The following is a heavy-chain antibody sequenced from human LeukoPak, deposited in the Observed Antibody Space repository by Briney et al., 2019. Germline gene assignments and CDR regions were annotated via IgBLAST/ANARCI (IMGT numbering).Heavy chain of an antibody. CDR3: ARLATTGDF. V-gene: IGHV3-30*02. J-gene: IGHJ4*02. CDR1: GFTFSTYG. D-gene: IGHD1-1*01. Sequence: GGSLRLSCAASGFTFSTYGMHWVRQAPGKGLEWVAFIRYDGSNKYYADSVKGRFTISRDNSKNTLYLQMNSLGAEDTAVYYCARLATTGDFWGQGTLVTVSS. CDR2: IRYDGSNK.